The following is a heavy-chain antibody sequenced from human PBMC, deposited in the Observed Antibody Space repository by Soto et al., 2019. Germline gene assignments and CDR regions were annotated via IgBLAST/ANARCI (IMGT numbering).Heavy chain of an antibody. V-gene: IGHV1-69*13. CDR3: ARQTWTHNWFDP. Sequence: ASVKVSCKASGGTFSSYAISWVRQAPGQGLEWMGGIIPIFGTANYAQKFQGRVTITADESTSTAYMELSSLRSEDTAVYYCARQTWTHNWFDPWGQGTLVTVSS. D-gene: IGHD1-1*01. CDR2: IIPIFGTA. CDR1: GGTFSSYA. J-gene: IGHJ5*02.